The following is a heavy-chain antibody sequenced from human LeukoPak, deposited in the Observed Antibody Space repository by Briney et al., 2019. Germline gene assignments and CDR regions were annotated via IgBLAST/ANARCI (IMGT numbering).Heavy chain of an antibody. J-gene: IGHJ6*03. CDR2: INDSGRI. D-gene: IGHD1-7*01. Sequence: SETLSLTCAVYGGSFSNYYWSWIRQPQGKGLEWNGEINDSGRINYNPSLMSRVTVSVDTSRNQFSLRLTSVTATDTAVYYCARRWNYGRNYYIDVWGNGATVSVS. V-gene: IGHV4-34*01. CDR1: GGSFSNYY. CDR3: ARRWNYGRNYYIDV.